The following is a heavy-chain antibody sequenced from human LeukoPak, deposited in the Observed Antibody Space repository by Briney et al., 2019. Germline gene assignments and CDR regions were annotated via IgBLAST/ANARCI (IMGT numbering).Heavy chain of an antibody. J-gene: IGHJ3*02. V-gene: IGHV1-24*01. D-gene: IGHD3-22*01. CDR2: FDPEDGET. CDR3: ATTSKDSSVGGDAFDI. CDR1: GYTLTELS. Sequence: ASVTVSCKVSGYTLTELSMHWVRQAPGKGLEWMGGFDPEDGETIYAQKFQGRVTMTEDTSTDTAYMELSSLRSEDTAVYYCATTSKDSSVGGDAFDIWGQGTMVTVSS.